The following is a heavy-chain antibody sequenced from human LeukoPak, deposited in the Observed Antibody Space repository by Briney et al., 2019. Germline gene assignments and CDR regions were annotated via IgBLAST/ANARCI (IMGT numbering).Heavy chain of an antibody. Sequence: SETLSLTCTVSGYSISSGYYWGWIRQPPGKGLEWIGSIYHSGSTYYNPSLKSRVTISVDTSKNQFSLKLSSVTAADTAVYYCARAGVVGTVTIRPYYFDYWGQGTLVTVSS. CDR1: GYSISSGYY. J-gene: IGHJ4*02. CDR3: ARAGVVGTVTIRPYYFDY. V-gene: IGHV4-38-2*02. D-gene: IGHD4-11*01. CDR2: IYHSGST.